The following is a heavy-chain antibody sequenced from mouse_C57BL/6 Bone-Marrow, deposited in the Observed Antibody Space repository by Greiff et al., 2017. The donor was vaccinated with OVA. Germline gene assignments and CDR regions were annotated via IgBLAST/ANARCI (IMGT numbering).Heavy chain of an antibody. Sequence: EVMLVESGGGLVQPGESLKLSCESNAYEFPSHDMSWVRKTPEKRLELVAAINSDGGSTYYPDTMERRFIISRDNTKKTLYLQMSSLRSEDTALYYCARHNPYYYGSSHWYFDVWGTGTTVTVSS. J-gene: IGHJ1*03. CDR1: AYEFPSHD. D-gene: IGHD1-1*01. V-gene: IGHV5-2*01. CDR3: ARHNPYYYGSSHWYFDV. CDR2: INSDGGST.